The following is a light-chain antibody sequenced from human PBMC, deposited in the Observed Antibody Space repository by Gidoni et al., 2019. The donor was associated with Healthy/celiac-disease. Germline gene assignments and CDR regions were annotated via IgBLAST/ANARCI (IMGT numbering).Light chain of an antibody. CDR2: GAS. Sequence: DIVMTQSPATLSVSPGERATLSCRASQSVSSNLAWYQQQPGQAPRLLIYGASTRATGIPARFSGSGSGTEFTLTISSLQSEDFAVYYCQQYNNWPPWTFGQGTKLEIK. CDR3: QQYNNWPPWT. V-gene: IGKV3D-15*01. CDR1: QSVSSN. J-gene: IGKJ2*02.